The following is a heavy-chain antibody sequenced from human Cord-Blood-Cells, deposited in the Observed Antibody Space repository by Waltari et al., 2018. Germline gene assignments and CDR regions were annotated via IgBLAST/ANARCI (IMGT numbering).Heavy chain of an antibody. D-gene: IGHD2-15*01. J-gene: IGHJ2*01. V-gene: IGHV1-2*04. CDR1: GYTFTGYY. Sequence: QVQLVQSGAEVKKPGASVKVSCKASGYTFTGYYMPWVRQAPGQGLEWMGWINPNSGGTNYAQKFQGWVTMTRDTSISTAYMELSRLRSDDTAVYYCARDYCSGGSCYYWYFDLWGRDTLVTVSS. CDR3: ARDYCSGGSCYYWYFDL. CDR2: INPNSGGT.